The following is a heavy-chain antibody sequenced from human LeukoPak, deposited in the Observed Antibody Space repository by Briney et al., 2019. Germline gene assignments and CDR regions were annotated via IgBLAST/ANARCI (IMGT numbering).Heavy chain of an antibody. Sequence: SETLSLTCAVYGGSFSGYYWSWIRQPPGKGLEWIGEINHSGSTNYNPSLKSRVTISVDTSKNQFSLKLSSVTAADTAVYYCARDRRAAARKYYYYYYMDVWGKGTTVTVSS. D-gene: IGHD2-2*01. CDR3: ARDRRAAARKYYYYYYMDV. CDR2: INHSGST. J-gene: IGHJ6*03. V-gene: IGHV4-34*01. CDR1: GGSFSGYY.